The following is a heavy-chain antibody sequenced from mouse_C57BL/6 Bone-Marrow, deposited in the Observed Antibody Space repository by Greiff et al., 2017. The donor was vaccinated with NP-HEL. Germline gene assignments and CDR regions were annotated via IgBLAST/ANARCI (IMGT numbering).Heavy chain of an antibody. V-gene: IGHV1-9*01. Sequence: VQLQQSGAELMKPGASVKLSCKASGYTFTGYWIEWVKQRPGHGLEWIGEILPGSGCTTYNEKFKGKATFTADTSSYTAYMQLSSLTTEDSAFYYCARGALQTPWGQGTLVTVSA. J-gene: IGHJ3*01. CDR2: ILPGSGCT. CDR1: GYTFTGYW. D-gene: IGHD3-2*01. CDR3: ARGALQTP.